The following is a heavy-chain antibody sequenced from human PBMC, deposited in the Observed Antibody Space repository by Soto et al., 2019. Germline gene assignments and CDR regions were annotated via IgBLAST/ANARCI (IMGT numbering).Heavy chain of an antibody. CDR1: GGSISNYF. D-gene: IGHD3-3*01. Sequence: SETLSLTCTVSGGSISNYFCSWIRQPAGKGLEWIGRIDNSGSTNYNPSLKSRITMSADTSRNQFSLKLNSVTAADTAVYYCARGGQDFWSGPFDHWGQGALVTVSS. J-gene: IGHJ4*02. V-gene: IGHV4-4*07. CDR2: IDNSGST. CDR3: ARGGQDFWSGPFDH.